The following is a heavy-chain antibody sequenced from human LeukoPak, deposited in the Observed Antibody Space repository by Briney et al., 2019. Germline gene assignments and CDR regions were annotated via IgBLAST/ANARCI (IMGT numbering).Heavy chain of an antibody. V-gene: IGHV1-2*02. Sequence: ASVKVSCKASGYTFTGYYMHWVRQAPGQGLEWMGWINPNSGGTNYAQKFQGRATMTRDTSISTAYMELSRLRSDDTALYYCARGGIIGASIKTVLFEIWGQGTMVTVSS. J-gene: IGHJ3*02. CDR2: INPNSGGT. CDR1: GYTFTGYY. CDR3: ARGGIIGASIKTVLFEI. D-gene: IGHD3-3*02.